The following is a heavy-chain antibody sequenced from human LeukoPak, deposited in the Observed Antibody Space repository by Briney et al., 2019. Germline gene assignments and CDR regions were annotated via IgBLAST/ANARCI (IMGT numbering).Heavy chain of an antibody. V-gene: IGHV4-61*02. CDR3: VRDTRYDMDV. CDR1: GASISSGNYY. J-gene: IGHJ6*03. CDR2: VYTSGTA. Sequence: SETLSLTCTVSGASISSGNYYWSWIRQPAGKGLEWIGRVYTSGTATYNPSLKSRVTISVDTSRNQFSLRLNSVTAADTALYYCVRDTRYDMDVWGKGTTVTVSS.